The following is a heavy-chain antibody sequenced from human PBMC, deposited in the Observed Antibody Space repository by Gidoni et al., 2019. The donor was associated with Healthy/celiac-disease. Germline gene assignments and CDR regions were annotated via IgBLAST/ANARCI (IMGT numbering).Heavy chain of an antibody. CDR2: INPNSGGT. V-gene: IGHV1-2*04. CDR3: ARATSPTYYDFWSGSRPPQIYYFDY. J-gene: IGHJ4*02. CDR1: GYTFTGSY. Sequence: QVQLVQSGAEVKKPGASVKVSCKASGYTFTGSYMHWVRLAPGQGLEWMGWINPNSGGTNYAQKFQGWVTMTRDTSISTAYMELSRLRSDDTAVYYCARATSPTYYDFWSGSRPPQIYYFDYWGQGTLVTVSS. D-gene: IGHD3-3*01.